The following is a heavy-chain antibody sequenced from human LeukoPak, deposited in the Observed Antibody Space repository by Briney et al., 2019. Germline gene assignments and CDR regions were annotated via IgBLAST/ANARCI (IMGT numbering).Heavy chain of an antibody. CDR3: ARETMVRGVMYAFDI. J-gene: IGHJ3*02. V-gene: IGHV1-3*01. Sequence: EASVKVSCKASGYTFTSYAMHWVRQAPGQRLEWMGWINAGNGNTKYSQKFQGRVTITRDTSASTAYMELSSLRSEDTAVYYCARETMVRGVMYAFDIWGQGTMVTVSS. CDR2: INAGNGNT. CDR1: GYTFTSYA. D-gene: IGHD3-10*01.